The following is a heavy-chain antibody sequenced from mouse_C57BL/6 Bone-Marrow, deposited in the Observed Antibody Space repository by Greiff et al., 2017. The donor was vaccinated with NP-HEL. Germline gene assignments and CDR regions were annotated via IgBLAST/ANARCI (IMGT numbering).Heavy chain of an antibody. CDR1: GYTFTSYW. D-gene: IGHD1-1*01. CDR2: IYPGRGST. CDR3: ARGDYYGSSYDY. V-gene: IGHV1-55*01. J-gene: IGHJ2*01. Sequence: QVQLQQPGAELVKPGASVKMSCKASGYTFTSYWITWVKQRPGQGLEWIGDIYPGRGSTNYNEKFKSKATLTVDTSSSPAYMQLSSLTSEDSAVYYCARGDYYGSSYDYWGQGTTLTVSS.